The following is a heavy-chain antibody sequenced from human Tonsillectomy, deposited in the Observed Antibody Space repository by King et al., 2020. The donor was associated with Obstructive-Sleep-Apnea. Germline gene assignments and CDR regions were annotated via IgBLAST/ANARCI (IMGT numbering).Heavy chain of an antibody. CDR2: IKEDGSEK. CDR1: GFTFRGYW. CDR3: ARVYGIAAGPLDY. D-gene: IGHD6-13*01. Sequence: VQLVESGGGLVQPGGSLRLSCAASGFTFRGYWMSWVRQAPGKGLEWVANIKEDGSEKYYVDSVKGRFTISRDNAQNSLYRQMNSLRAEDTAVNYCARVYGIAAGPLDYWDQGSLVTVSS. V-gene: IGHV3-7*01. J-gene: IGHJ4*02.